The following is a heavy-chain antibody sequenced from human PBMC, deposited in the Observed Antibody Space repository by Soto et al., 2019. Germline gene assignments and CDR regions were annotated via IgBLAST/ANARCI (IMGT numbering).Heavy chain of an antibody. CDR2: INHSGST. V-gene: IGHV4-34*01. CDR1: GGSFSDYY. Sequence: SETLSLTCAVYGGSFSDYYWSWIRQPPGKGLELIGEINHSGSTNYNPSLKSRVTISVDTSKNQFSLKLTSVTAADTAVYYCARDKITGLFDYWGQGTLVTVSS. D-gene: IGHD2-8*02. J-gene: IGHJ4*02. CDR3: ARDKITGLFDY.